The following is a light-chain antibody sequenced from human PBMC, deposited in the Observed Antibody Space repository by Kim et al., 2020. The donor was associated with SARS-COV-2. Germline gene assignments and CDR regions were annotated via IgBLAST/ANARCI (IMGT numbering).Light chain of an antibody. CDR2: RDN. Sequence: ISCWGSSTTNGSYYVCWYQHHPGTAPELLIFRDNERPSGVPDRFSGSKSGTSASLAISGLRSEDEADDYCAAWDGTLGGPVFGGGTQLTVL. V-gene: IGLV1-47*01. CDR3: AAWDGTLGGPV. CDR1: STTNGSYY. J-gene: IGLJ3*02.